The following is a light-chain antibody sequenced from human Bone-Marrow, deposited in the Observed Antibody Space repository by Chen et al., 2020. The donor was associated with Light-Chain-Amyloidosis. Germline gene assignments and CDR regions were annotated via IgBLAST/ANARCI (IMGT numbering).Light chain of an antibody. J-gene: IGLJ2*01. Sequence: QSVLTQPPSASGTPGQRVTISCSGSSSNIGSNTVNWYQQLPGTAPKLLIYSNNQRPSGVPDRVAGSKSGASASRASSGLQSEDEADYYCAAWDDSMNDVVFGGGTKLTVL. V-gene: IGLV1-44*01. CDR2: SNN. CDR1: SSNIGSNT. CDR3: AAWDDSMNDVV.